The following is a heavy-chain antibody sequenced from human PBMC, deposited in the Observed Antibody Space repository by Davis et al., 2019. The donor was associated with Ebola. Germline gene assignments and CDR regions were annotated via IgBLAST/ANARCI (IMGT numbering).Heavy chain of an antibody. Sequence: GESLKISCAASGFTFSRYDMHWVRQAPGKGLEWVAIISYDGSNKYYADSVKGRFTISRDNSKNTLYLQMNSLRAEDTAVYYCAKVQGSYSYWGQGTLVTVSS. CDR1: GFTFSRYD. CDR2: ISYDGSNK. CDR3: AKVQGSYSY. V-gene: IGHV3-30*18. D-gene: IGHD1-26*01. J-gene: IGHJ4*02.